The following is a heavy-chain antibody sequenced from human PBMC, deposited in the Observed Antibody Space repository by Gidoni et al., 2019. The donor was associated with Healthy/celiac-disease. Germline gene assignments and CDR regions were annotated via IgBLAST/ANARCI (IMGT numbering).Heavy chain of an antibody. J-gene: IGHJ4*02. Sequence: QLQLQESGPGLVKPSETLSLTCTVSAGSISSSSYYWGWIRQLPGKGLEWIGSIYYSGSTYYNPSLKSRVTISVDTSKNQFSLKLSSVTAADTAVYYCARHPTVTLDYWGQGTLVTVSS. D-gene: IGHD4-17*01. CDR1: AGSISSSSYY. V-gene: IGHV4-39*01. CDR2: IYYSGST. CDR3: ARHPTVTLDY.